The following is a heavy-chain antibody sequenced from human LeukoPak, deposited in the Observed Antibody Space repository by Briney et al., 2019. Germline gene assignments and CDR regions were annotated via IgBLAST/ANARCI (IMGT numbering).Heavy chain of an antibody. D-gene: IGHD3-3*01. CDR3: ARAEWSNWYFDL. J-gene: IGHJ2*01. V-gene: IGHV3-7*03. CDR2: IKQDGSEK. Sequence: GGSLRLSCAASGFTLSTYWMNWVRQAPGMVLEWVANIKQDGSEKYYVDSVKGRFTLSRDSAKNSLYLQMNSLRAEDTAVYYCARAEWSNWYFDLWGRGTLVTVSS. CDR1: GFTLSTYW.